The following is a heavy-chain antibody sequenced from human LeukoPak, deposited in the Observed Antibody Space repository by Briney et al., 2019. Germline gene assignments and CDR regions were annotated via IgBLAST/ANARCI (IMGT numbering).Heavy chain of an antibody. J-gene: IGHJ4*02. D-gene: IGHD1-26*01. V-gene: IGHV1-69*13. CDR2: IIPIFGTA. CDR3: ARGIVGARLFFRFDY. Sequence: SVKVSCKASGGTFSSYAISWVRQAPGQGLEWMGGIIPIFGTANYAQKFQGRVTITADESTSTAYMELSSLRSEDTAVYYCARGIVGARLFFRFDYWGQGTPVTVSP. CDR1: GGTFSSYA.